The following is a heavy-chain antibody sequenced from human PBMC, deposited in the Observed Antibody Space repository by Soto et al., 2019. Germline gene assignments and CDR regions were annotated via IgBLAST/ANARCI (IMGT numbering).Heavy chain of an antibody. CDR1: GFTFSSYS. CDR3: ARDQVPGLDAFDI. V-gene: IGHV3-21*01. CDR2: ISRSAGNT. Sequence: EVQLVESGGGLVKPGGSLRLSCAASGFTFSSYSMNWVRQAPGKGLEWVSSISRSAGNTYYADSVKGRFTISRDNAKNSMYLQMSSLRAEDTAVYYCARDQVPGLDAFDIWGQGTMVTVSS. J-gene: IGHJ3*02.